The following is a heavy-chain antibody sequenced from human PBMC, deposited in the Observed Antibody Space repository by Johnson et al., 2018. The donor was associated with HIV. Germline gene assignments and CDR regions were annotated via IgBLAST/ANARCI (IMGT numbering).Heavy chain of an antibody. Sequence: QVQLVESGGGVVRPGGSLRLSCVASGFTFSSYAMHWVRQAPGKGLEYVSAISSNGGSTYYADSRKGRFTISRDNSKNTLHLQMNSLRAEDTAVYYCARGLAGAFDIWGQGTMVTIAS. J-gene: IGHJ3*02. D-gene: IGHD3-9*01. CDR3: ARGLAGAFDI. V-gene: IGHV3-64*04. CDR1: GFTFSSYA. CDR2: ISSNGGST.